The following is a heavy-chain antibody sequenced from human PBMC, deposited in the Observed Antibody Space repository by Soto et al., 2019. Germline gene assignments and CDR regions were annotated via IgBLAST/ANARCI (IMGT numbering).Heavy chain of an antibody. CDR2: IYYSGST. CDR3: ARGGGHGDYRGGCWFDP. CDR1: CGSISSGGYY. Sequence: PSETLSLTCTVSCGSISSGGYYWSWIRQHPGKGLEWIGYIYYSGSTYYNPSLKSRVTISVDTSKNQFSLKPSSVTAADTAVYYCARGGGHGDYRGGCWFDPWGQGTLVTVSS. D-gene: IGHD4-17*01. J-gene: IGHJ5*02. V-gene: IGHV4-31*02.